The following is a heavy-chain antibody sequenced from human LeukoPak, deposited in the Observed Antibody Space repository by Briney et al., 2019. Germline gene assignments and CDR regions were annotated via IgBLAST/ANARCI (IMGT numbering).Heavy chain of an antibody. CDR1: GYRFIDHY. CDR2: VDPEDGET. J-gene: IGHJ3*02. Sequence: ASVKVSCKASGYRFIDHYMHWVQQAPGKGLEWMGRVDPEDGETVYAETFQGRVIITADVSTETTYMELSSLTSNDTAMYYCASARLLGYAYDIRGQGTMVTVSS. CDR3: ASARLLGYAYDI. D-gene: IGHD6-25*01. V-gene: IGHV1-69-2*01.